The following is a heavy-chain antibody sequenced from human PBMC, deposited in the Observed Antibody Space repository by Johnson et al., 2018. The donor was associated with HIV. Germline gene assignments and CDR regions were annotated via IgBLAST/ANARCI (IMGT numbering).Heavy chain of an antibody. D-gene: IGHD2-2*01. CDR2: ISYDGSNK. Sequence: QVQLVESGGGVVQPGRSLRLSCAASGFTFSSYAMHWVRQAPGPGLEWVAVISYDGSNKYYADSVKGRFTISRDNSKNTLYLQMNSLRVEDTAVYYCARVYARTPGAFDIWGQGTMVTVSS. J-gene: IGHJ3*02. CDR1: GFTFSSYA. CDR3: ARVYARTPGAFDI. V-gene: IGHV3-30-3*01.